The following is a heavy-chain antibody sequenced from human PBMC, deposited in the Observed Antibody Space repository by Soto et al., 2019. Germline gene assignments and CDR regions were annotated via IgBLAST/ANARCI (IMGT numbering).Heavy chain of an antibody. D-gene: IGHD7-27*01. CDR3: ARLATSGDQHFIDA. V-gene: IGHV1-45*02. CDR1: GWIFSYQY. Sequence: QMQLLQSGAEVKKTGSSVKISCKTSGWIFSYQYLHCVRQAPGQGLEWLGWITPYNGNVKYAQHLQARISLAKNNSVAPLFLGLRNLTSEDTGLYYCARLATSGDQHFIDAGGQGTLVTVSS. CDR2: ITPYNGNV. J-gene: IGHJ5*02.